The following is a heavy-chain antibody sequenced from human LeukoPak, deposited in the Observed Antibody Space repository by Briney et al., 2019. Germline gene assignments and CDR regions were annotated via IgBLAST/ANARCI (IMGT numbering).Heavy chain of an antibody. CDR2: ISWNSGTI. D-gene: IGHD6-13*01. V-gene: IGHV3-9*01. CDR1: GFTFDDYA. CDR3: AKRSAAGTVGYFDY. J-gene: IGHJ4*02. Sequence: GGSLRLSCAASGFTFDDYAMHWVRQAPGKGLEWVSGISWNSGTIYYADSVKGRFTISRDDAKNSLYLQMNSLRPEDTALYYCAKRSAAGTVGYFDYWGQGTLVTVSS.